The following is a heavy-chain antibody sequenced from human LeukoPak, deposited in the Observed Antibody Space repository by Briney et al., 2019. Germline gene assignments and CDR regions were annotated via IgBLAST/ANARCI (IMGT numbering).Heavy chain of an antibody. J-gene: IGHJ3*02. CDR2: INHSGST. Sequence: PSETLSLTCAVYGGSFSGYYWSWIRQPPGKGLEWIGEINHSGSTNYNPSLKSRVTISVDTSKNQFSLKLSSVTAADTAVYYCARRTRTYGDYVGDAFDIWSQGTMVTVSS. CDR1: GGSFSGYY. D-gene: IGHD4-17*01. CDR3: ARRTRTYGDYVGDAFDI. V-gene: IGHV4-34*01.